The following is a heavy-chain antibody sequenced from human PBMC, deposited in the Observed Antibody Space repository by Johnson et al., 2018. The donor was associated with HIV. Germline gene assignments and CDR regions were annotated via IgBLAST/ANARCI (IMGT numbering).Heavy chain of an antibody. J-gene: IGHJ3*02. Sequence: QVQLVESGGALVQPGRSLRLSCAASGFTFSSYAMHWVRQAPGKGLEWVAVISYDGSNKYYADSVKGRFTISRDNSKNTLYLQMNSLRAEDTAVYYCARAQLLADDAFNNWGQGTMVTVSS. CDR2: ISYDGSNK. CDR1: GFTFSSYA. V-gene: IGHV3-30*04. CDR3: ARAQLLADDAFNN. D-gene: IGHD6-6*01.